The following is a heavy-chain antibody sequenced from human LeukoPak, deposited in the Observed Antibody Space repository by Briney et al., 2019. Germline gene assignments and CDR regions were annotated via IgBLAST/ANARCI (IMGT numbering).Heavy chain of an antibody. Sequence: GASVKVSCKVSGYALTELSMHWVRQAPGKGLEWMGGFDPEDGETIYALKFQGRVTMTEDTSTDTAYMELCSLRSEDTAVYYCATDLMAAAGTDYWGQGTLVTVSS. J-gene: IGHJ4*02. CDR3: ATDLMAAAGTDY. V-gene: IGHV1-24*01. CDR1: GYALTELS. CDR2: FDPEDGET. D-gene: IGHD6-13*01.